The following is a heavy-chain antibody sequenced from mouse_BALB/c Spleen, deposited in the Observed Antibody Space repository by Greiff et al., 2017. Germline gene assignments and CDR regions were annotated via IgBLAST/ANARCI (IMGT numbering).Heavy chain of an antibody. CDR1: GYTFTDYN. CDR2: IYPYNGGT. D-gene: IGHD1-2*01. J-gene: IGHJ3*01. Sequence: EVQLVESGPELVKPGASVKISCKASGYTFTDYNMHWVKQSHGKSLEWIGYIYPYNGGTGYNQKFKSKATLTVDNSSSTAYMELRSLTSEDSAVYYCARSTTATAWFAYWGQGTLVTVSA. V-gene: IGHV1S29*02. CDR3: ARSTTATAWFAY.